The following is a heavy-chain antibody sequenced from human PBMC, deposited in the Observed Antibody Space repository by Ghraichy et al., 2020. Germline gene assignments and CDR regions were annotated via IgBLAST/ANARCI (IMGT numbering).Heavy chain of an antibody. CDR2: ISAYNGDT. J-gene: IGHJ4*02. CDR1: GYTFTMYG. V-gene: IGHV1-18*04. CDR3: VREVGDWNVDHFAFDY. D-gene: IGHD1-1*01. Sequence: ASVKVSCKASGYTFTMYGISWVRQAPGQGLEWMGWISAYNGDTKYAQKFQGRVTMTTEISTTTAYMELRSLRSDDTAVYYCVREVGDWNVDHFAFDYWGQGTLVTVSS.